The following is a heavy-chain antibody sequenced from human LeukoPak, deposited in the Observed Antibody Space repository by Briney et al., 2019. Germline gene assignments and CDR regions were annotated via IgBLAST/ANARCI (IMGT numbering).Heavy chain of an antibody. CDR2: ISWNSGSI. J-gene: IGHJ4*02. CDR3: AKAPSYYDSSGYADY. Sequence: GGSLRLSCAASGFSFHDYAMHWVRQAPGKGLEWVSGISWNSGSIGYADSVKGRFTISRDSAKNSLYLQMNSLRAEDTALYYCAKAPSYYDSSGYADYWGQGTLVTVSS. D-gene: IGHD3-22*01. V-gene: IGHV3-9*01. CDR1: GFSFHDYA.